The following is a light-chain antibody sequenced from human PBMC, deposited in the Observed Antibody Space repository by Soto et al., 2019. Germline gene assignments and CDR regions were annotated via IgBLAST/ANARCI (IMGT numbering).Light chain of an antibody. CDR3: PHPRHLRRP. Sequence: TKDTRAAVRVSQKERGMLCRMASQSVSSNLAWYQQKPGQAPRLLIYGASTRATGIPARFSGSGSGTDFTLTISILEPEDSAVYYSPHPRHLRRPFSRGTKVAIK. CDR1: QSVSSN. CDR2: GAS. J-gene: IGKJ1*01. V-gene: IGKV3-15*01.